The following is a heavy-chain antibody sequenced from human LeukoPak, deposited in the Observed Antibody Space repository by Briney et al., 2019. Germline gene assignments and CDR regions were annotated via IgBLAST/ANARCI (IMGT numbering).Heavy chain of an antibody. Sequence: PGGSLRLSCAASGFTFSSYGMHWVRQAPGKGLEWVAFIRYDGSNKYHADSVKGRFTTSRDNSKNTLYLQMNSLRAEDTAVYYCAKDRRQALLWFGEGDYWGQGTLVTVSS. J-gene: IGHJ4*02. CDR2: IRYDGSNK. D-gene: IGHD3-10*01. CDR1: GFTFSSYG. CDR3: AKDRRQALLWFGEGDY. V-gene: IGHV3-30*02.